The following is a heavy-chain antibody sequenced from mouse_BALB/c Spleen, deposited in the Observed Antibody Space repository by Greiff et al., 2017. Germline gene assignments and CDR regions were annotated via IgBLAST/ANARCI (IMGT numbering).Heavy chain of an antibody. D-gene: IGHD1-1*01. J-gene: IGHJ3*01. CDR2: IWAGGST. CDR3: ARWDYGSPWFAY. V-gene: IGHV2-9*02. Sequence: VMLVESGPGLVAPSQSLSITCTVSGFSLTSYGVHWVRQPPGKGLEWLGVIWAGGSTNYNSALMSRLSISKDNSKSQVFLKMNSLQTDDTAMYYCARWDYGSPWFAYWGQGTLVTVSA. CDR1: GFSLTSYG.